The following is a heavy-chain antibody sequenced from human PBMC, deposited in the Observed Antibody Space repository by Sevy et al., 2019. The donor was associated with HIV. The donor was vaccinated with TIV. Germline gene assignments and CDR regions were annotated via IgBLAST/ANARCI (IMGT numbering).Heavy chain of an antibody. CDR3: VRAIAAAGSL. Sequence: GGSLRLSCAASGFNLNSYWMSWVRQAPGKGLEWVANINQDGSVKNYVDSVKGRFTISRDNARNSLYLRMSSLRAEDTALYYCVRAIAAAGSLWGQGTLVTVSS. J-gene: IGHJ4*02. D-gene: IGHD6-13*01. V-gene: IGHV3-7*01. CDR2: INQDGSVK. CDR1: GFNLNSYW.